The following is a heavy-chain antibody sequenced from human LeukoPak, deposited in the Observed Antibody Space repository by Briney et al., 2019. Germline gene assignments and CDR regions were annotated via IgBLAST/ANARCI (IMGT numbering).Heavy chain of an antibody. V-gene: IGHV3-21*01. Sequence: PGGSLRLSCAASGFTFSSYSMNWVRQAPGKGLEWVSSISGSSSDIYYADSVKGRFTISRDDAKNSLYLQMNSLRAEDTAIYYCARRDYYDSSGYDYWGQGTLVTVSS. CDR3: ARRDYYDSSGYDY. CDR2: ISGSSSDI. CDR1: GFTFSSYS. D-gene: IGHD3-22*01. J-gene: IGHJ4*02.